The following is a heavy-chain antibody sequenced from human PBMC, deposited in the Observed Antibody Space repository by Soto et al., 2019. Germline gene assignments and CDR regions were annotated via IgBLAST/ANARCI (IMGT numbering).Heavy chain of an antibody. Sequence: SETLSLTCTVSGGSISSSSYYWGWIRQPPGKGLEWIGSIYYSGSTYYNPSLKSRVTISVDTSKNQFSLRLSSVTAADTAVYYCARLNLRQWLVRGLFDYWGQGTLVTVSS. V-gene: IGHV4-39*01. CDR3: ARLNLRQWLVRGLFDY. CDR1: GGSISSSSYY. J-gene: IGHJ4*02. D-gene: IGHD6-19*01. CDR2: IYYSGST.